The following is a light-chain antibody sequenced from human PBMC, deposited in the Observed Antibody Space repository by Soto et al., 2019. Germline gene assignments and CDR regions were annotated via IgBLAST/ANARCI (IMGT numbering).Light chain of an antibody. CDR3: QQYYDYPRT. Sequence: AIRMTQSPSSFSASTGARVTITCRASQHIGTYLAWYQQKPWKAPNLLIYAASTLQSGVPSRFSGSGSGTDVTLSISCLQAEDFATYYGQQYYDYPRTCGQGTKVEIK. V-gene: IGKV1-8*01. CDR1: QHIGTY. J-gene: IGKJ1*01. CDR2: AAS.